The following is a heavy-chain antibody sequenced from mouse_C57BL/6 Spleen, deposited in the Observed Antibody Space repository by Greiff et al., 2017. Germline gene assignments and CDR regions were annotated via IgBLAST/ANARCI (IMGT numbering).Heavy chain of an antibody. CDR3: ARSWYDYLLDG. CDR2: INPSSGYT. V-gene: IGHV1-7*01. CDR1: GYTFTSYW. D-gene: IGHD2-4*01. J-gene: IGHJ4*01. Sequence: VQLQQSGAELAKPGASVKLSCKASGYTFTSYWMHWVKQRPGQGLEWIGYINPSSGYTKYNQKFKDKATLTADKSSSTAYMQLSSLTYEDSAVYCCARSWYDYLLDGGGQGTSVTVSS.